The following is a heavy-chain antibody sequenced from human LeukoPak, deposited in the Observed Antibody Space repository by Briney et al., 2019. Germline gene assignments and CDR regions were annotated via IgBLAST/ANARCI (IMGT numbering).Heavy chain of an antibody. CDR3: ARGAQWVIDY. D-gene: IGHD1-26*01. CDR2: ISTSGSTT. Sequence: GGSLRLSCAASGFTFSDYEVNWVRQAPGKGVEWVAYISTSGSTTHYADSVKGRFTISRDNAKNSLFLQMNSLRAEDTAVYYCARGAQWVIDYWGLGTLVTVSS. CDR1: GFTFSDYE. V-gene: IGHV3-48*03. J-gene: IGHJ4*02.